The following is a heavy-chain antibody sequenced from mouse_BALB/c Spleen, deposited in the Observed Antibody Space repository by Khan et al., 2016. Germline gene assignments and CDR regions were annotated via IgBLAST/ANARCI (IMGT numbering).Heavy chain of an antibody. CDR3: AGGGYYSFEY. V-gene: IGHV9-1*02. CDR1: GYTFTNYG. Sequence: QIQLVQSGPELKKPGETVKISCKASGYTFTNYGMNWVKQAPGKGLKWMGWINTYTGEPTYADDFKGRFAFSLETSASPAYLQINNLKYEDMATYFCAGGGYYSFEYWGQGTTLTVSS. CDR2: INTYTGEP. J-gene: IGHJ2*01. D-gene: IGHD2-3*01.